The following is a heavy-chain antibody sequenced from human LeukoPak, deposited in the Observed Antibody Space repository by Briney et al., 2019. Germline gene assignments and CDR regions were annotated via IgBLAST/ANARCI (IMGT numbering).Heavy chain of an antibody. CDR2: ISTSSTYT. Sequence: PGGSLRLSCAASGFSFSDSYMTWIRQAPGKGLECLSFISTSSTYTTYADSVRGRFTISRDNAKNSPYLQMDSLRPEDTAVYYCARGRGLGDVWGQGTTVTVSS. D-gene: IGHD3-10*01. CDR1: GFSFSDSY. J-gene: IGHJ6*02. CDR3: ARGRGLGDV. V-gene: IGHV3-11*05.